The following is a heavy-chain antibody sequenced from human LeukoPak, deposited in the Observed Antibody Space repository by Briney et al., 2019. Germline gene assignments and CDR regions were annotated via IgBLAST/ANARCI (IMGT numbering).Heavy chain of an antibody. Sequence: ASVKVSCKVSGYTLTELSIHWVRQAPGKGLEWMGGFDPEDGETIYAQKFQGRVTMTEDTSTDTAYMELSSLRSEDTAVYYCATEGRAAPRGLNWFDPWGQGTLVTVSS. D-gene: IGHD3-10*01. J-gene: IGHJ5*02. V-gene: IGHV1-24*01. CDR3: ATEGRAAPRGLNWFDP. CDR1: GYTLTELS. CDR2: FDPEDGET.